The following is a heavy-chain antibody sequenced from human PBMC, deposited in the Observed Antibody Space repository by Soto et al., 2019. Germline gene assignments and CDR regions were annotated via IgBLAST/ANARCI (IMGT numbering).Heavy chain of an antibody. J-gene: IGHJ4*02. Sequence: EVQLVESGGGLVQPGGSLRLSCAASGFTFSSYEMNWVRQAPGKGLEWVSYISSSGSTIYYADSVKGRFTISRDNAKNSLYLQMNSLRAEDTAVYHCARGQYSSGVGYFDYCGQETLVTVSS. D-gene: IGHD6-19*01. CDR1: GFTFSSYE. CDR2: ISSSGSTI. CDR3: ARGQYSSGVGYFDY. V-gene: IGHV3-48*03.